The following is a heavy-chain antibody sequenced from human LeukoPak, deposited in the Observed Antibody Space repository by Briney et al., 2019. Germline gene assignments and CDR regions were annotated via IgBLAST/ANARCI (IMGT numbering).Heavy chain of an antibody. Sequence: PGGSLRLSCAGSGFTVSDTHMNWVRQAPGEGLEWVSAMYTGGTTYYADSVTGRFTVSRDTSRNTLFLHMNSLRAEDTAVYYCAKDEATSGGGLASWGQGTLVIVSS. D-gene: IGHD3-16*01. CDR1: GFTVSDTH. V-gene: IGHV3-53*01. CDR3: AKDEATSGGGLAS. J-gene: IGHJ5*01. CDR2: MYTGGTT.